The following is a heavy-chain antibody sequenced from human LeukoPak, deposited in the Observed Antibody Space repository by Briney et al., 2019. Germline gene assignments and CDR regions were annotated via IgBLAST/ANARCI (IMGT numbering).Heavy chain of an antibody. D-gene: IGHD2-15*01. J-gene: IGHJ4*02. CDR1: GFTLSDNW. CDR2: IKHDGSEK. CDR3: ARARYLNS. Sequence: GGSLRLSCVGSGFTLSDNWMTWLRLAPGWGLEWVANIKHDGSEKNYVDSVKGRFTISRDNAKNSVYLQMDRLRAEDTAVYYCARARYLNSWGQGTLVTVSS. V-gene: IGHV3-7*01.